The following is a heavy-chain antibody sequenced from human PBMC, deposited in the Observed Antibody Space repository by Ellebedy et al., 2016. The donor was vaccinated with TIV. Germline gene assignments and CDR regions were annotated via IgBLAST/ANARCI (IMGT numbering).Heavy chain of an antibody. D-gene: IGHD1-26*01. J-gene: IGHJ4*02. V-gene: IGHV5-51*01. CDR1: GHSFTSYW. Sequence: GESLKISCKGSGHSFTSYWIGWVRQMPGKGLEWMGILYPCDSDTRYSPSFQGQVTISADKSTSTAYLQWRSLKASDTAIYYCARRTGSYLFDYWGQGTLVTVSS. CDR3: ARRTGSYLFDY. CDR2: LYPCDSDT.